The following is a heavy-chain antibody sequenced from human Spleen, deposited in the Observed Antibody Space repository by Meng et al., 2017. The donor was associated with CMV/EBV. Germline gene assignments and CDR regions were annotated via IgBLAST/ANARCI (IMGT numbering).Heavy chain of an antibody. CDR1: GGSISSSSYY. CDR3: ARVISTYGLRFLEWLPDTFYYFDY. Sequence: SETLSLTCTVSGGSISSSSYYWGWIRQPPGKGLEWIGSIYYSGSTYYNPSLKSRVTISVDTSKNQISLKLSSVTAADTAVYYCARVISTYGLRFLEWLPDTFYYFDYWGQGTLVTVSS. CDR2: IYYSGST. J-gene: IGHJ4*02. V-gene: IGHV4-39*07. D-gene: IGHD3-3*01.